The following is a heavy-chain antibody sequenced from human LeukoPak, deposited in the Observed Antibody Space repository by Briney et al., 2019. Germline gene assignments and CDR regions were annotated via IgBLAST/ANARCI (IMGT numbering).Heavy chain of an antibody. CDR1: GGSFSGYY. D-gene: IGHD2-15*01. CDR3: ASQGKDCSGGSCYSGVRYFDY. Sequence: SETLSLTYAVYGGSFSGYYWSWIRQPPGKGLEWIGEINHSGSTNYNPSLKSRVTISVDTSKNQFSLKLSSVTAADTAVYYCASQGKDCSGGSCYSGVRYFDYWGQGTLVTVSS. V-gene: IGHV4-34*01. J-gene: IGHJ4*02. CDR2: INHSGST.